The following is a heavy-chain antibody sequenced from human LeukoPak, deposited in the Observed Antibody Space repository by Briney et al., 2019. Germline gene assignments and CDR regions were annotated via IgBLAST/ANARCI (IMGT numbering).Heavy chain of an antibody. CDR1: GYTFTSYY. V-gene: IGHV1-46*01. D-gene: IGHD3-10*01. CDR2: INPSGGST. CDR3: ARDRGYYYGSGSYHPYYYYGMDV. Sequence: ASVTVSFTASGYTFTSYYMHWVRQAPGQGLEWMGIINPSGGSTSYAQKFQGRVTMTRDTSTSTVYMELSSLRSEDTAVYYCARDRGYYYGSGSYHPYYYYGMDVWGQGTTVTVSS. J-gene: IGHJ6*02.